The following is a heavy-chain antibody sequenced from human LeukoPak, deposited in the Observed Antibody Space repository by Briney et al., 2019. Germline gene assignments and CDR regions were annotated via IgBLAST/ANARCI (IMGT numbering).Heavy chain of an antibody. V-gene: IGHV3-9*03. CDR1: GFTFDDYA. Sequence: GRSLRLSCAASGFTFDDYAMHWVRQAPGKGLGWVSGISWNSGSIGYADSVKGRLTISRDNAKNSLYLQMNSLRAEDMALYYCAKDIGSGGDAFDIWGQGTMVTVSS. J-gene: IGHJ3*02. CDR3: AKDIGSGGDAFDI. D-gene: IGHD1-1*01. CDR2: ISWNSGSI.